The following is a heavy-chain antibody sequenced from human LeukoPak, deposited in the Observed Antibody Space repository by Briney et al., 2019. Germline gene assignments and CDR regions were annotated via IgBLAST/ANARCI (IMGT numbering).Heavy chain of an antibody. CDR2: INPSGGSP. D-gene: IGHD4-23*01. CDR1: GYSFISYY. Sequence: ASVKASCKASGYSFISYYIHWVRQAPGQGLEWMGIINPSGGSPSSAQKFQGRVTMTRDTSTSTVYMELSSLRSEDTAMYYCARVRDYGGNTDAFDIWGQGTMVTVSS. CDR3: ARVRDYGGNTDAFDI. V-gene: IGHV1-46*01. J-gene: IGHJ3*02.